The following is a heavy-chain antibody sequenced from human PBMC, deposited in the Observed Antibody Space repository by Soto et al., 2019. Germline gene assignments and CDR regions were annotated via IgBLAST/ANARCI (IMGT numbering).Heavy chain of an antibody. CDR1: GFRFSTYW. D-gene: IGHD2-2*01. Sequence: GGSLRLSCVASGFRFSTYWMSWVRQAPGKGLECVANIKQDGSEKYYVDSVKGRFTISRDNAKNSLYLQMNSLRAEDTAVYFCARDDVPAAVMRIYGMEVCGQGPPVTVSS. CDR3: ARDDVPAAVMRIYGMEV. V-gene: IGHV3-7*01. J-gene: IGHJ6*02. CDR2: IKQDGSEK.